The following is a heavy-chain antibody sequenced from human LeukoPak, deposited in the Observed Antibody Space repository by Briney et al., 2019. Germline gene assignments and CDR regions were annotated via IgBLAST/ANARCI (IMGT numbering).Heavy chain of an antibody. V-gene: IGHV4-34*01. Sequence: PSETLSLTCAVYGGSFSGYYWSWIRQPPGKGLEWIGEINHSGSTNYNPSLKSRVTISVDTSKNQFSLKLSSVTAADTAVYYCARDSYGLYYFDYWGQGTLVTVSS. J-gene: IGHJ4*02. CDR3: ARDSYGLYYFDY. CDR1: GGSFSGYY. CDR2: INHSGST. D-gene: IGHD5-18*01.